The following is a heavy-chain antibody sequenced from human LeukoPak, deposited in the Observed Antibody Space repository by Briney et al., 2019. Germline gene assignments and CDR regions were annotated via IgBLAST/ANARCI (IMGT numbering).Heavy chain of an antibody. V-gene: IGHV1-3*01. CDR2: INAGNGNT. J-gene: IGHJ2*01. CDR1: GYIFTNYA. D-gene: IGHD6-19*01. CDR3: ARDTGHSSGWYSDWYFDL. Sequence: ASVKVSCKASGYIFTNYAIHWVRQAPGQRLEWMGWINAGNGNTKSSQKFQGRVTLTRDTSASTAYMELTSLRSEDTAVYYCARDTGHSSGWYSDWYFDLXXXGXLXXVSS.